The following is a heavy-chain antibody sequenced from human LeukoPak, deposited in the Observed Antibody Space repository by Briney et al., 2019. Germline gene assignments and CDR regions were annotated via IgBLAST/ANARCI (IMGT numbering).Heavy chain of an antibody. Sequence: PSETLSLTCTVSGYSISSGYYWGWIRQPPGKGLELIGSINHSGGTYYNPSLKSRATISVDTSKNQFSLKLSSVTAADTAVYYCARDFRAPGSYRGQGWFDPWGQGTLVTVSS. D-gene: IGHD1-26*01. CDR1: GYSISSGYY. CDR3: ARDFRAPGSYRGQGWFDP. J-gene: IGHJ5*02. V-gene: IGHV4-38-2*02. CDR2: INHSGGT.